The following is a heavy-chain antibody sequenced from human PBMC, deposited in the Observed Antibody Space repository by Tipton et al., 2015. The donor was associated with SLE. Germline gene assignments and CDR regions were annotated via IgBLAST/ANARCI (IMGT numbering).Heavy chain of an antibody. Sequence: SLRLSCAASGFTVSSNYMSWVRQAPGKGLEWVSVIYSGGSTYYADSVKGRFTISRDNSKNTLYLQMNSLRAEDTAVYYCAKAGQAVAGPFDYWGQGTLVTVSS. CDR1: GFTVSSNY. J-gene: IGHJ4*02. D-gene: IGHD6-19*01. CDR2: IYSGGST. CDR3: AKAGQAVAGPFDY. V-gene: IGHV3-66*02.